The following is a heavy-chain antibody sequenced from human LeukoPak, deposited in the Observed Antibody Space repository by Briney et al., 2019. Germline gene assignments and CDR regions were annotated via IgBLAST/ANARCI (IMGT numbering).Heavy chain of an antibody. J-gene: IGHJ4*02. CDR3: PRDKISAAGTVPLDY. CDR1: GYTFTGYY. Sequence: ASVKVSCKASGYTFTGYYMHWVRQAPGHGLEWMGQINPNSGGTNYAQKFQGRVTMTRDTSISTAYMELSTLRSDDTAVYYWPRDKISAAGTVPLDYWGQGTLVTVSS. V-gene: IGHV1-2*06. D-gene: IGHD6-13*01. CDR2: INPNSGGT.